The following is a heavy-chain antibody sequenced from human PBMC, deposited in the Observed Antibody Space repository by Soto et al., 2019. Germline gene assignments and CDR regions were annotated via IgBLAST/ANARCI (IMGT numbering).Heavy chain of an antibody. D-gene: IGHD3-10*01. J-gene: IGHJ4*02. CDR3: ARTPDGSGSYFDY. CDR1: GFTFSSYA. CDR2: ISYDGSNK. Sequence: GGSLRLSCAASGFTFSSYAMHWVRQAPGKGLEWVAVISYDGSNKYYADSVKGRFTISRDNSKNTLYLQMNSLRAEDTAVYYCARTPDGSGSYFDYWGQGTLVTVSS. V-gene: IGHV3-30-3*01.